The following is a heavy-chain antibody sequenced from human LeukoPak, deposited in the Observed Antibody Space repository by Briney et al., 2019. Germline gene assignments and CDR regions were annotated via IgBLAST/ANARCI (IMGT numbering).Heavy chain of an antibody. D-gene: IGHD5-12*01. CDR3: ARGYVDRRAFDI. Sequence: SETLSLTCTVSGGSISSYYWSWIRQPPGKGLEWIGYIYYSGSTNYNPSLKSRVTISVDTSKNQFSLKLSSVTAADTAVYYCARGYVDRRAFDIWGQGTMVTVSS. CDR1: GGSISSYY. CDR2: IYYSGST. J-gene: IGHJ3*02. V-gene: IGHV4-59*12.